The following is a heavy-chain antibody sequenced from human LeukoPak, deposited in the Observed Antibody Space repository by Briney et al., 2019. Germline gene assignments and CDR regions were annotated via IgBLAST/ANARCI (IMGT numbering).Heavy chain of an antibody. CDR1: GGTFSSYA. D-gene: IGHD2-15*01. Sequence: APVKVSCKASGGTFSSYAISWVRQAPGQGLEWRGGIIPIFGTANYAQKFQGRVTITADESTSTAYLELSSLRSEDTAVYCCARVPCSGGSCYSVGHNWFDPWGQGTLVTVSS. CDR2: IIPIFGTA. CDR3: ARVPCSGGSCYSVGHNWFDP. V-gene: IGHV1-69*13. J-gene: IGHJ5*02.